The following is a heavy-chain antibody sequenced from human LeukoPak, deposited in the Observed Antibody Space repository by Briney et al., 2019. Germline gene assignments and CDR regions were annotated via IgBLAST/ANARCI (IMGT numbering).Heavy chain of an antibody. CDR1: GYTFTSYD. V-gene: IGHV1-8*01. D-gene: IGHD3-10*01. Sequence: GASVKVSCKASGYTFTSYDINWVRQATGQGLEWMGWMNPNSGNTGYAQKLQGRVTMTRSTSISTAYMELSSLRSEDTAVYYCARGGVNYYGSGSYYNARFFNWFDPWGQGTLVTVSS. CDR3: ARGGVNYYGSGSYYNARFFNWFDP. CDR2: MNPNSGNT. J-gene: IGHJ5*02.